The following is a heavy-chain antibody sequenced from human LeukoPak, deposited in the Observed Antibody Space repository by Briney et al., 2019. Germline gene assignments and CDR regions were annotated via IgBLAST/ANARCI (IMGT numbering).Heavy chain of an antibody. Sequence: ASVKVSCKASGYTXTGYYMHWVRQAPGQGLEWMGWINPNSGDTHYAQKFQGRVTMTRDMSINTAYMEPSRLRSDDTAVYYCARDQAFVYCSGGTCYDDYWGQGSLVTVSS. J-gene: IGHJ4*02. D-gene: IGHD2-15*01. CDR3: ARDQAFVYCSGGTCYDDY. CDR1: GYTXTGYY. V-gene: IGHV1-2*02. CDR2: INPNSGDT.